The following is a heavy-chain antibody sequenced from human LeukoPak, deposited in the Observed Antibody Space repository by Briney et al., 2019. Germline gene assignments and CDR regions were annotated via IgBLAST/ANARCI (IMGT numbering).Heavy chain of an antibody. CDR3: VRGSTLRHYQY. CDR2: IYYSGST. Sequence: SETLSLTCTVSGGSISSSTYYWGWIRRPPGKGLEWIGSIYYSGSTYYNPSLKSRVTVSVDTSKYQFSLNLSSVTAADTAVYYCVRGSTLRHYQYWGQGTLVTVSS. J-gene: IGHJ4*02. D-gene: IGHD3-16*01. V-gene: IGHV4-39*01. CDR1: GGSISSSTYY.